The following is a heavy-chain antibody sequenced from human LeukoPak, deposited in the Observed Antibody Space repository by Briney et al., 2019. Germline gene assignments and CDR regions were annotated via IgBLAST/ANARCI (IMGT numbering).Heavy chain of an antibody. V-gene: IGHV3-48*04. CDR3: ARGDYGSSLNF. D-gene: IGHD4-17*01. Sequence: PGGSLRLSCAASGFTFSSYAMHWVRQAPGKGLEWISYISTRDTTQYADSVRGRLITSSDNAKNSLYLQMNSLRADDTAVYYCARGDYGSSLNFWGQGTLVTVCS. CDR1: GFTFSSYA. CDR2: ISTRDTT. J-gene: IGHJ4*02.